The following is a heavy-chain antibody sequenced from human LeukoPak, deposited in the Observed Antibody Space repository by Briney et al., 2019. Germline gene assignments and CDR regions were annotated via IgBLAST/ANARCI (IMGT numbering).Heavy chain of an antibody. CDR1: GFSFSSYW. Sequence: GGSLRLSCEVSGFSFSSYWMTWVRQAPGKGLEWVANINQHGSETYYVDSVKGRFIISRDNAKNSLYLQMNSLRAEDTAVYYCARSVSRDDYQSAFDIWGQGTMVTVSS. J-gene: IGHJ3*02. CDR2: INQHGSET. V-gene: IGHV3-7*01. D-gene: IGHD5-12*01. CDR3: ARSVSRDDYQSAFDI.